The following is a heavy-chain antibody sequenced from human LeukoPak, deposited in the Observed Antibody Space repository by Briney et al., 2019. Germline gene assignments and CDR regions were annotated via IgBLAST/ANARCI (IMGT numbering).Heavy chain of an antibody. CDR1: GYSFSGYY. CDR2: INPNTGVT. Sequence: ASVKVSCKASGYSFSGYYIHWVRQAPGQGLEWMGGINPNTGVTDYAQKFQGRVTMTRDTSISTAYMDLSRPTSDDTAVYYCARARLRPVQMTRGVKVPLSHMDVWGQGTMVTVSS. CDR3: ARARLRPVQMTRGVKVPLSHMDV. D-gene: IGHD3-10*01. J-gene: IGHJ6*02. V-gene: IGHV1-2*02.